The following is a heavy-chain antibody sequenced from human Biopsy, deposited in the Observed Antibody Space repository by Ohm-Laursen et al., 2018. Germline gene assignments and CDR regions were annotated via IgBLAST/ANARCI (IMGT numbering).Heavy chain of an antibody. CDR2: MYYSGST. J-gene: IGHJ6*02. D-gene: IGHD2/OR15-2a*01. Sequence: GTLSFTCTVSGGSISSDYWSWIRQPPGKGLEWIGYMYYSGSTNYNPSLKSRVTISVNTSNNQFSLRLNSVTAADTAVYYCARATNSTGWPYYYFYGMDVWGQGTTVTVSS. V-gene: IGHV4-59*01. CDR1: GGSISSDY. CDR3: ARATNSTGWPYYYFYGMDV.